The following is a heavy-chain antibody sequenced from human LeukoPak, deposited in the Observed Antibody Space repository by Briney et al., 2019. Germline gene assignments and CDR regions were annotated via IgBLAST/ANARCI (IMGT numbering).Heavy chain of an antibody. V-gene: IGHV3-15*07. CDR1: GFTFSKAW. CDR2: IRSKTDGGTT. CDR3: NPRGALRLSGGFDF. D-gene: IGHD3-10*01. Sequence: GGSLRLSCAASGFTFSKAWMNWVRQAPGKGLEWVGRIRSKTDGGTTDYAAPAKGRFTISRDDSKNTLYLQMSSLKTEDTAVYYFNPRGALRLSGGFDFWGQGILVIVSS. J-gene: IGHJ4*02.